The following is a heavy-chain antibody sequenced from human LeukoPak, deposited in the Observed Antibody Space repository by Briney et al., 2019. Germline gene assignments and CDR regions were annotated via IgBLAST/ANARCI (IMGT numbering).Heavy chain of an antibody. CDR3: ASCHCTNGVCYGECEYFQH. Sequence: ASVKVSCKASGYTFTSYGISWVRQAPGQGLEWMGWISAYSGDTNYAQKFQGRVTLTTDTSTSTACMELRSLRSDDTAVYYCASCHCTNGVCYGECEYFQHWGQGTLVTVSS. J-gene: IGHJ1*01. V-gene: IGHV1-18*01. CDR1: GYTFTSYG. CDR2: ISAYSGDT. D-gene: IGHD2-8*01.